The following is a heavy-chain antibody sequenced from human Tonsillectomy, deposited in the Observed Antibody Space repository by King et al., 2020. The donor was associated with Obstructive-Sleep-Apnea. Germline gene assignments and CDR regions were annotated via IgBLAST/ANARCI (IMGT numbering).Heavy chain of an antibody. CDR1: GFTFSSYA. D-gene: IGHD1-26*01. CDR3: AKDSEPEWELLFYKH. V-gene: IGHV3-23*04. J-gene: IGHJ4*02. CDR2: ISGSGGST. Sequence: VQLVESRGGLVQPGGSLRLSCAASGFTFSSYAMGWVRQAPGKGLEWVSAISGSGGSTYYADSVKGRFTISRDTSKNTLYLQMNSLRAEDTAVYYCAKDSEPEWELLFYKHWGQGTLVTVSS.